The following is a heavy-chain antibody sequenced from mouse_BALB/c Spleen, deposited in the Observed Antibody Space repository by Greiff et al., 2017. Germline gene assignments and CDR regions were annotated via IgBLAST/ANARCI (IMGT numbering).Heavy chain of an antibody. CDR2: ISYSGST. Sequence: EVKLVESGPGLVKPSQSLSLTCTVTGYSITSDYAWNWIRQFPGNKLEWMGYISYSGSTSYNPSLKSRISITRDTSKNQFFLKLNSVTTEDTATYYCARSRDGYLDYWGQGTTLTVSS. D-gene: IGHD2-3*01. V-gene: IGHV3-2*02. CDR1: GYSITSDYA. CDR3: ARSRDGYLDY. J-gene: IGHJ2*01.